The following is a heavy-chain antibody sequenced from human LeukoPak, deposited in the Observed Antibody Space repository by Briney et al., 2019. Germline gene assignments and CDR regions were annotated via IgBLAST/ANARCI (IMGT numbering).Heavy chain of an antibody. V-gene: IGHV3-9*01. Sequence: GGSLRLSCAASGFTFDDYAMHWVRQAPGKGLEWVSGISWNSGSIGYADSVKGRFTISRDNSKNTLYLQMNSLRAEDTAVYYCAKDFAYAWGQGALVTVSS. CDR2: ISWNSGSI. J-gene: IGHJ5*02. CDR3: AKDFAYA. D-gene: IGHD2-21*01. CDR1: GFTFDDYA.